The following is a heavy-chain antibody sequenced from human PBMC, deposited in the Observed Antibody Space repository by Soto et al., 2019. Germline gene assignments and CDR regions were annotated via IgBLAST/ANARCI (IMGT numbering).Heavy chain of an antibody. D-gene: IGHD3-3*01. CDR2: INHSGST. CDR3: ARVLRFLEWSRYYYGMDV. J-gene: IGHJ6*02. V-gene: IGHV4-34*01. CDR1: GGSFSGYY. Sequence: PSETLSLTCAVYGGSFSGYYWSWIRQPPGKGLEWIGEINHSGSTNYNPSLKSRVTISVDTSKNQFSLKLSSVTAADTAVYYCARVLRFLEWSRYYYGMDVWGQGTTVTVSS.